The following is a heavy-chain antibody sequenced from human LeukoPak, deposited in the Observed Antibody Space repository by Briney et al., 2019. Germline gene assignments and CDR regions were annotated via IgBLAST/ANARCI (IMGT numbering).Heavy chain of an antibody. D-gene: IGHD6-13*01. CDR1: GFTFSSYA. Sequence: GGSLRLPCAASGFTFSSYAMSWVRQAPGKGLEWVSAISGSGGSTYYADSVKGRFTISRDDSKNTLYLQMNSLRAEDTAVYYCAKTVRGSWYCLDYWGQGTLVTVSS. J-gene: IGHJ4*02. V-gene: IGHV3-23*01. CDR2: ISGSGGST. CDR3: AKTVRGSWYCLDY.